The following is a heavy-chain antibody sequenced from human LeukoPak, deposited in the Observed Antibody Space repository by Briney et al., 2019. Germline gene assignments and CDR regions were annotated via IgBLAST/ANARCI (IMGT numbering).Heavy chain of an antibody. CDR1: GGSISSGGYY. CDR3: ARVGVNDSSGYHIVYFDY. J-gene: IGHJ4*02. D-gene: IGHD3-22*01. V-gene: IGHV4-31*03. CDR2: IYYSGST. Sequence: SQTLSLTCTVSGGSISSGGYYCSWIRQHPGKGLEWIGYIYYSGSTYYNPSLKSRVTISVDTSQNQFSLKLSTVTAADTAVYYCARVGVNDSSGYHIVYFDYWGQGTLVTVSS.